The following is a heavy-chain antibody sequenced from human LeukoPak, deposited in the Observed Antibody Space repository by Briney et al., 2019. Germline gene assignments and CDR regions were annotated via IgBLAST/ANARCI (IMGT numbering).Heavy chain of an antibody. Sequence: SETLSLTCTVSGVSISRYYWTWIRQPAGKGVDWIGRIYTSGNTNYNPSHKSRVTMSVDTAKNQFSLKVSSVTAADTAVYYCARQPLYSSSWPFDYWGQGTLVTVSS. CDR2: IYTSGNT. D-gene: IGHD6-13*01. CDR1: GVSISRYY. J-gene: IGHJ4*02. CDR3: ARQPLYSSSWPFDY. V-gene: IGHV4-4*07.